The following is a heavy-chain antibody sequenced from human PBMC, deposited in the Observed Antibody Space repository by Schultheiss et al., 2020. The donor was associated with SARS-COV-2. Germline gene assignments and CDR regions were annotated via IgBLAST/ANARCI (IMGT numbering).Heavy chain of an antibody. CDR1: GFTFSSYS. CDR3: TIAGLADIVVVPAAMPEYYFDY. Sequence: GESRKISCAASGFTFSSYSMNWVRQAPGKGLEWVSSISSSSSYIYYADSVKGRFTISRHTSQNTLYLQMNSLKTEDTAVYYCTIAGLADIVVVPAAMPEYYFDYWGQGTLVTVSS. D-gene: IGHD2-2*01. CDR2: ISSSSSYI. J-gene: IGHJ4*02. V-gene: IGHV3-21*03.